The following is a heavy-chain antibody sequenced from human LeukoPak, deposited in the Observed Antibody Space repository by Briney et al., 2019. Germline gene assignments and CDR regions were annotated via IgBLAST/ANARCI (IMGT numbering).Heavy chain of an antibody. CDR2: INPNSGAT. CDR3: ARADILTAYYTLDF. J-gene: IGHJ4*02. D-gene: IGHD3-9*01. V-gene: IGHV1-2*02. Sequence: ASVKVSCKASGYTFTGYYMHWVRQAPGQGLEWMGWINPNSGATNFAQKFQGRVSMTRDTSISTAYMELSSLRSDDTAVYYCARADILTAYYTLDFWGQGTLVTVSS. CDR1: GYTFTGYY.